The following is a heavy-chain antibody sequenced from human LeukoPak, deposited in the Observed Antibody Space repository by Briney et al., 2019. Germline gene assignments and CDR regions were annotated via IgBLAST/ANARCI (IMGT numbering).Heavy chain of an antibody. V-gene: IGHV3-74*01. CDR1: GFNFSTYW. CDR2: IQGGGGIT. CDR3: ARELGGFDI. Sequence: GGSLRLSCAASGFNFSTYWMHWVRQAPGKGLVWVSHIQGGGGITNYADSVKGRFTISRDNAKNTLYLQMNSLRAEDTAVYYCARELGGFDIWGQGTMVTVS. D-gene: IGHD2-15*01. J-gene: IGHJ3*02.